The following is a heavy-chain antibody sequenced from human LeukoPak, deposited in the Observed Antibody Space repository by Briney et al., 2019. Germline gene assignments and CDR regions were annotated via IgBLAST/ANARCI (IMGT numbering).Heavy chain of an antibody. Sequence: GGSLRLSCAASGFTFSNYGMNWVRQAPGKGLEWVSRISGTGGTTFYADSVKGRFTISRDNSKNTLYLQMNSLRAEDTAVYYCARVTLYSSSPIDYWGQGTLVTVSS. CDR3: ARVTLYSSSPIDY. CDR1: GFTFSNYG. J-gene: IGHJ4*02. CDR2: ISGTGGTT. V-gene: IGHV3-23*01. D-gene: IGHD6-13*01.